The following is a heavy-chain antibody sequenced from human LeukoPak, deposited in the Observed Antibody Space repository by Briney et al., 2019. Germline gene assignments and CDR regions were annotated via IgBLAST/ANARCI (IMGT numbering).Heavy chain of an antibody. J-gene: IGHJ4*02. CDR1: GFTFSSYA. Sequence: GALRLSCAASGFTFSSYAMSWVRQAPGKGLEWVSAISGSGGSTYYADSVKGRFTISRDNSKNTLYLQMNSLRAEDTAVYYCATTTYVWGSYRYTGYFDYWGQGTLVTVSS. D-gene: IGHD3-16*02. CDR3: ATTTYVWGSYRYTGYFDY. CDR2: ISGSGGST. V-gene: IGHV3-23*01.